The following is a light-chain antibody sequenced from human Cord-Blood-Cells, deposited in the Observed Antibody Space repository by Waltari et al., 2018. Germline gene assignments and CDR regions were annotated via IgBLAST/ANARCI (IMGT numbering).Light chain of an antibody. CDR2: KDS. V-gene: IGLV3-25*03. CDR3: QSADSSGTVV. J-gene: IGLJ2*01. CDR1: AFPTQY. Sequence: SYELTQPPSVSVSPGQTARITCAGDAFPTQYAYWYQQKPGQAPVLVIYKDSERPSGIPERFSGSSSGTTVTLTISGVQAEDEADYYCQSADSSGTVVFGGGTKLTVL.